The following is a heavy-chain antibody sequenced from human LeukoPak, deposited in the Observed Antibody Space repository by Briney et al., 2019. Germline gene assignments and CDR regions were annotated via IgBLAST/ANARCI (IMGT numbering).Heavy chain of an antibody. J-gene: IGHJ4*02. Sequence: GGSLRLSCAAPGFLFNKYWMSWDRQAPGKGLEWVGNIDEGGSGKWYVDSVKGRFTTSRDNAKNSLFLEMNSLRVEDTAIYYCARDRGDGYNYRSPFDSWGQGTLVTVSS. CDR2: IDEGGSGK. CDR3: ARDRGDGYNYRSPFDS. CDR1: GFLFNKYW. D-gene: IGHD5-24*01. V-gene: IGHV3-7*01.